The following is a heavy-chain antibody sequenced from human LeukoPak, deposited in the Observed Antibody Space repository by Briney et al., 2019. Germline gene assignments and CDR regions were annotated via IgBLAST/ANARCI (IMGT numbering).Heavy chain of an antibody. J-gene: IGHJ5*01. CDR3: ASSPRLTTSWFLFDS. D-gene: IGHD2-2*01. CDR2: VYYSGST. Sequence: SETLSLTCSVSGDSFSIYYWTWIRQPPGKGLEWIGYVYYSGSTNYNPSLKTRLHLSVDTSKNRFSLKLSSVTAADTAVYYCASSPRLTTSWFLFDSWGHGTLVTVSS. CDR1: GDSFSIYY. V-gene: IGHV4-59*08.